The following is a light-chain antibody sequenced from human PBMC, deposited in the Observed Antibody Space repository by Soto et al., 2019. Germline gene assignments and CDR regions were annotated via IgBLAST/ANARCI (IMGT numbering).Light chain of an antibody. CDR2: DND. Sequence: QSVLTQPPSVSAAPGQRVTISCSGSASNVGTHFVSWYQHLPGAAPKLLIYDNDERPSEIPDRFSGSKSGSTASLIISGLQAEDEADYYCVSYTSSTTYVFGTGTKLTVL. V-gene: IGLV1-51*01. CDR3: VSYTSSTTYV. CDR1: ASNVGTHF. J-gene: IGLJ1*01.